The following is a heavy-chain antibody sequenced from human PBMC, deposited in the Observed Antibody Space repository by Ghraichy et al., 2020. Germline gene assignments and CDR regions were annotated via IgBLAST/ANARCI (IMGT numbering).Heavy chain of an antibody. D-gene: IGHD1-14*01. CDR3: ASRKTNFPIDY. CDR2: IASGSDT. J-gene: IGHJ4*02. V-gene: IGHV3-21*01. CDR1: GLTFSTYN. Sequence: GGSLRLSCAVSGLTFSTYNVNWVRQAPGKGLEWVSSIASGSDTHYAESLRGRFTISRDNAKNSIFLQMNSLRADDTAIYYCASRKTNFPIDYWGQGTLVTVSS.